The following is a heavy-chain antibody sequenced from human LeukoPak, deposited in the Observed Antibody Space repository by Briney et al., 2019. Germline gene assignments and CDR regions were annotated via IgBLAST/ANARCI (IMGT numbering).Heavy chain of an antibody. CDR2: IYSGGST. Sequence: PGGSLRLSCAASGFTVSSNYMSWVRQAPGKGLEWVSVIYSGGSTYYADSVKGRFPISRDNSKNTLYRQMNSLRAEDTAVYYCARVRSYGTFDYWGQGTLVTVSS. V-gene: IGHV3-53*01. J-gene: IGHJ4*02. CDR3: ARVRSYGTFDY. D-gene: IGHD5-18*01. CDR1: GFTVSSNY.